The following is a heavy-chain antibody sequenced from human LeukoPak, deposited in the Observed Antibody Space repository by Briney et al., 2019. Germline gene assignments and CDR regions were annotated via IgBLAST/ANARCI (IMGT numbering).Heavy chain of an antibody. Sequence: GGSLRLSCAASGFTFSSYSMDWVRQAPGKGLEWVSYISSSSSTIYYADSVKGRFTISRDNAKNSLYLQMNSLRAEDTAVYYCASTIFGVVITRGYYMDVWGKGTTVTVSS. D-gene: IGHD3-3*01. J-gene: IGHJ6*03. CDR2: ISSSSSTI. CDR3: ASTIFGVVITRGYYMDV. CDR1: GFTFSSYS. V-gene: IGHV3-48*01.